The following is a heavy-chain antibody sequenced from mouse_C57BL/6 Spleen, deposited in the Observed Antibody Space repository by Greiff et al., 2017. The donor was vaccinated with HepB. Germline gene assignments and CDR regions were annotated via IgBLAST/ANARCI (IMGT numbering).Heavy chain of an antibody. CDR2: ISYDGSN. V-gene: IGHV3-6*01. CDR1: GYSITSGYY. D-gene: IGHD2-4*01. Sequence: EVKLQQSGPGLVKPSQSLSLTCSVTGYSITSGYYWNWIRQFPGNKLEWMGYISYDGSNNYNPSLKNRISITRDTSKNQFFLKLNSVTTEDTATYYCAREGDYGLYAMDYWGQGTSVTVSS. J-gene: IGHJ4*01. CDR3: AREGDYGLYAMDY.